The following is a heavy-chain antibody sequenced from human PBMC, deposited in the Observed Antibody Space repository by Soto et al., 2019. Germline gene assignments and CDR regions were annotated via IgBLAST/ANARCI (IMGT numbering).Heavy chain of an antibody. CDR1: GFTFSSYS. D-gene: IGHD2-2*01. V-gene: IGHV3-21*01. CDR2: ISSSSSYI. J-gene: IGHJ6*02. Sequence: GGSLRLSCAASGFTFSSYSMNWVRQAPGKGLEWVSSISSSSSYIYYADSAKGRFTISRDNAKNSLYLQMNSLRAEDTAVYYCARDIGIVVVPAAPYGMDVWGQGTTVTVSS. CDR3: ARDIGIVVVPAAPYGMDV.